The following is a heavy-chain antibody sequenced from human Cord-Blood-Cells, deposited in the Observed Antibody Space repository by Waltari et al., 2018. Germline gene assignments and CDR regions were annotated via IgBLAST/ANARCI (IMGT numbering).Heavy chain of an antibody. D-gene: IGHD2-15*01. CDR3: ASYCSGGSCYPVFDY. CDR1: GGTISSYA. Sequence: QVQLVQSGAEVKKPGSSVKVSCKASGGTISSYAISWVRQAPGQGLEWMGGIIPIFGTANYAQKFQDRVTITADESTSTAYIELSSLRSEDTAVYYCASYCSGGSCYPVFDYWGQGTLVTVSS. J-gene: IGHJ4*02. V-gene: IGHV1-69*01. CDR2: IIPIFGTA.